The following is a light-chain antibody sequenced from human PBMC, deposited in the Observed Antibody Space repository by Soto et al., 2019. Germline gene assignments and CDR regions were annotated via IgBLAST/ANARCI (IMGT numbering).Light chain of an antibody. V-gene: IGKV3-15*01. CDR1: QSVSSN. J-gene: IGKJ2*02. Sequence: EIVMTQSPATLSVSPGERATLSCRASQSVSSNLAWYQQKPGQAPRLLIYGASTRATGIPARFSGSGSGTEFTLTISSLQSEDFAVYYCQQYNIWPPRGTFGQGTKLEIK. CDR2: GAS. CDR3: QQYNIWPPRGT.